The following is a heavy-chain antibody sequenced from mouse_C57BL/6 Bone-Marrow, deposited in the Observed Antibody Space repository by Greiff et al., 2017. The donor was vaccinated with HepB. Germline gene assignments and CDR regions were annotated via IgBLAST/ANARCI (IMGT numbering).Heavy chain of an antibody. CDR3: ARKLGLYFDY. J-gene: IGHJ2*01. D-gene: IGHD4-1*01. V-gene: IGHV1-85*01. CDR1: GYTFTCYD. Sequence: QVQLKESGPGLVKPGASVKLSCKASGYTFTCYDINWVKQRPGQGLAWIGWIYPRDGSTKYNEKFKGKATLTVDTSSSTAYMELHSLTSEDSAVYFCARKLGLYFDYWGQGTTLTVSS. CDR2: IYPRDGST.